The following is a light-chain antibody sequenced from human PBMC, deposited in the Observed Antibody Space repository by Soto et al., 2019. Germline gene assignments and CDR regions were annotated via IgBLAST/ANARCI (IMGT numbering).Light chain of an antibody. CDR2: AVS. V-gene: IGKV1-39*01. J-gene: IGKJ1*01. CDR3: QHSYGTPRT. CDR1: QGIRKD. Sequence: DIQMTQSPSSLSASAGDRVTITCRASQGIRKDLGWYQQKPGKAPKVLIYAVSSLQSGVPSRFSGSGSGTDFTLTITSLQPEDSATYYCQHSYGTPRTFGQGTKVDIK.